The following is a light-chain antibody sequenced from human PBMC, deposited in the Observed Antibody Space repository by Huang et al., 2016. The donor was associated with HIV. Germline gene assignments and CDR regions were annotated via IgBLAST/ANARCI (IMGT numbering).Light chain of an antibody. CDR3: QQYGSSPQT. CDR1: QSVNNK. CDR2: GAS. V-gene: IGKV3-20*01. J-gene: IGKJ5*01. Sequence: EVVMTQSPVTLSVSPGERATLSCRASQSVNNKLAWFQQKPGQAPRLLIYGASSRATGIPDKFSGSGSGTDFTLTISRLEPQDFAVYYCQQYGSSPQTFGQGTRLEIK.